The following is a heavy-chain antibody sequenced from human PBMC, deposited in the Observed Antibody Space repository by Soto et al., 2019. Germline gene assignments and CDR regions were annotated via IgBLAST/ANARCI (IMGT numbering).Heavy chain of an antibody. D-gene: IGHD2-15*01. CDR2: INPSGGST. CDR3: ARDTLNCSGGSCSSQYYYYGMDV. J-gene: IGHJ6*02. V-gene: IGHV1-46*01. CDR1: GYTFTSYY. Sequence: GASVKVSCKASGYTFTSYYMHWVRQAPGQGLEWMGIINPSGGSTSYAQKFQGRVTMTRDTSISTAYMELSRLRSDDTAVYYCARDTLNCSGGSCSSQYYYYGMDVWGQGTTVTVSS.